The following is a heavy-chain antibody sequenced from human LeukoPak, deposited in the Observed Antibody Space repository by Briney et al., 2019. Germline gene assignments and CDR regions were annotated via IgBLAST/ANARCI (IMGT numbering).Heavy chain of an antibody. D-gene: IGHD5-18*01. Sequence: GALRLSCAASGFTFSSYSMNWVRQAPGKGLEWVSSISSSSYIYYADSVKGRFTISRDNAKNSLYLQMNSLRAEDTAVYYCASSDTAMAAFDYWGQGTLVTVSS. CDR1: GFTFSSYS. J-gene: IGHJ4*02. CDR2: ISSSSYI. CDR3: ASSDTAMAAFDY. V-gene: IGHV3-21*01.